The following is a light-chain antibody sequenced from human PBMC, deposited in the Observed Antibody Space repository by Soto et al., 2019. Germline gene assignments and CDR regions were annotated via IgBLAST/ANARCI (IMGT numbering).Light chain of an antibody. Sequence: DIQMTQSPSSLSASVGDRVTITCPASQSISTYLHWYQQKPGKAPNLLIYAASTLQSGVPSRFSGSGSGTDFTLTISSLQPEEFATYFGQHGYSTPLTFGGGTKVDIK. CDR2: AAS. V-gene: IGKV1-39*01. J-gene: IGKJ4*01. CDR3: QHGYSTPLT. CDR1: QSISTY.